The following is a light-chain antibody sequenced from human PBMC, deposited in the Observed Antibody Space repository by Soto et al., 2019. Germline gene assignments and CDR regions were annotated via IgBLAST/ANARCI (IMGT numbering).Light chain of an antibody. CDR3: GSWDSSLSAYV. Sequence: GQKVTISCSGSSSNIGGNPVSWYQQLPGTAPKLLIYDDNKRPSGIPDRFSGPKSGTSATLGITGFQTGDEADYYCGSWDSSLSAYVFGTGTKVTVL. CDR2: DDN. V-gene: IGLV1-51*01. J-gene: IGLJ1*01. CDR1: SSNIGGNP.